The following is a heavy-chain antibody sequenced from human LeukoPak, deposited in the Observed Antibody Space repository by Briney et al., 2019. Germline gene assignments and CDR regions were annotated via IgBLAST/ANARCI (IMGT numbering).Heavy chain of an antibody. J-gene: IGHJ6*02. CDR2: INGNSRQI. CDR3: ARDLRITMVRGVITTLRGMDV. D-gene: IGHD3-10*01. V-gene: IGHV3-9*01. CDR1: EFTFSHYA. Sequence: GGSLRLSCEASEFTFSHYAMHWVRQVPGGGLAGVAGINGNSRQIDYADSVRGRFTISRDNSKNTLYLQMNSLRAEDTAVYYCARDLRITMVRGVITTLRGMDVWGQGTTVTVSS.